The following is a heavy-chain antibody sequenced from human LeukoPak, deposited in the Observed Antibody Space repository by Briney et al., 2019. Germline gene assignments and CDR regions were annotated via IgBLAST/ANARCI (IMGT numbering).Heavy chain of an antibody. Sequence: GASVKVSCKVSGYTLTELSMHWVRQAPGQGLEWMGWINPKSGGTNYAQKFQGRVTMTRDTSISTAYMELSRLRSDDTAVYYCARAESALIWFDPWGQGTLVTVSS. CDR1: GYTLTELS. J-gene: IGHJ5*02. CDR2: INPKSGGT. CDR3: ARAESALIWFDP. D-gene: IGHD2-8*01. V-gene: IGHV1-2*02.